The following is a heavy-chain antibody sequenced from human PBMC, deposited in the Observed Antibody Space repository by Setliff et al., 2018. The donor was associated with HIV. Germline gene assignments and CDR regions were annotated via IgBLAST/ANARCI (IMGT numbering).Heavy chain of an antibody. CDR2: IYHSGSA. CDR3: TREYWGAPGWFDP. J-gene: IGHJ5*02. CDR1: GGSINSSSW. D-gene: IGHD1-26*01. V-gene: IGHV4-4*02. Sequence: PSETLSLTCGVSGGSINSSSWWSWVRQPPGKGLEWIGQIYHSGSANYNPSLKSRVAISLDKSRKQFSLKMTSVTAADTAVYYCTREYWGAPGWFDPWGQVTLVTDSS.